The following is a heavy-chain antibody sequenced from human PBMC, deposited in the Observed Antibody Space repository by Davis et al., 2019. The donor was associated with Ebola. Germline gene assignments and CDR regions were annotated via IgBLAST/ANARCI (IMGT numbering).Heavy chain of an antibody. D-gene: IGHD2-15*01. CDR2: ISAYNGNT. J-gene: IGHJ4*02. V-gene: IGHV1-18*01. CDR1: GYTFTSYA. Sequence: ASVKVSCKASGYTFTSYAMNWVRQAPGQGLEWMGWISAYNGNTNYAQKFQGRVTITADESTSTAYMELSSLRSEDTAVYYCARERVEYCSGGSCSRFDYWGQGTLVTVSS. CDR3: ARERVEYCSGGSCSRFDY.